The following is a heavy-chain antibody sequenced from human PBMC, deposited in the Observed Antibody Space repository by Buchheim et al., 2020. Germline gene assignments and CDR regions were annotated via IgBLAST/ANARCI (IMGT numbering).Heavy chain of an antibody. V-gene: IGHV1-69*01. J-gene: IGHJ4*02. CDR2: IIPIFGTA. D-gene: IGHD3-22*01. Sequence: QVQLVQSGAEVKKPGSSVKVSCKASGGTFSSYAISWVRQAPGQGLEWMGGIIPIFGTANYAQKFQGRVTITADESTSTAYMELSSLRSEDTAMYYCASLIADYYDSSGYYYEDYWGQGTL. CDR1: GGTFSSYA. CDR3: ASLIADYYDSSGYYYEDY.